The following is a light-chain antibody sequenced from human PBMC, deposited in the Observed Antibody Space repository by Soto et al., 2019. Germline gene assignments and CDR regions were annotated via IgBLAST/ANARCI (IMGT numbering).Light chain of an antibody. Sequence: EIVLTPSPGTLSLSPGESGTLYCRASQSLGTNFLAWFQQKPGQAPRLLIYGASTRATGIPDRFSGSGSGTDFTLTITRLEPEDSAVYYCQHYGVSPRTFGQGTKGQIK. J-gene: IGKJ1*01. CDR3: QHYGVSPRT. CDR2: GAS. CDR1: QSLGTNF. V-gene: IGKV3-20*01.